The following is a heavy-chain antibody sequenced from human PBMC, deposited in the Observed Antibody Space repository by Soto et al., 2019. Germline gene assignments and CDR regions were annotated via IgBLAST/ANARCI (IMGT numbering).Heavy chain of an antibody. CDR1: GLIVSSNY. CDR2: IYSGVTT. J-gene: IGHJ4*02. D-gene: IGHD5-18*01. Sequence: EVQLVESGGGLVQPGGSLRLSCAASGLIVSSNYMSWVRQAPGKGLKWVSVIYSGVTTHYADSVKGRFTISRDSSKNTLYLQMNSLRAEDTAVYYCARGCWIHGYGAGTFFDYWGQGTLVTVSS. CDR3: ARGCWIHGYGAGTFFDY. V-gene: IGHV3-66*01.